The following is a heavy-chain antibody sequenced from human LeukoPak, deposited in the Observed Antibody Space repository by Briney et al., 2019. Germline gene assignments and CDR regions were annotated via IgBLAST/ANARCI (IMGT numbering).Heavy chain of an antibody. J-gene: IGHJ6*02. CDR2: ISYDGSNK. Sequence: PGGSLRLSCAASGFTFSSYGMPWVRQAPGKGLEWVAVISYDGSNKYYADSVKGRFTISRDNSKNTLYLQMSSLRAEDTAVYSCAKDLSNPYKYYGMDVWGQGTTVTVSS. CDR3: AKDLSNPYKYYGMDV. CDR1: GFTFSSYG. D-gene: IGHD4-11*01. V-gene: IGHV3-30*18.